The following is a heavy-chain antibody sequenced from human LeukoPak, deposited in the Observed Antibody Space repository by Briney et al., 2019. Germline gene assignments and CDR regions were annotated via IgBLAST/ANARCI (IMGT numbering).Heavy chain of an antibody. CDR3: ARGIYSYGLYHYSIMDV. J-gene: IGHJ6*02. CDR1: GGSVSSTSYY. CDR2: IFYTGTT. V-gene: IGHV4-39*07. D-gene: IGHD5-18*01. Sequence: SETLSLTCTASGGSVSSTSYYWGWIRQPTGKGLEWIGSIFYTGTTYYNASLKSRVTISVDTSKNQFSLKLSSVTAADTAVYYCARGIYSYGLYHYSIMDVWGQGTTVTVSS.